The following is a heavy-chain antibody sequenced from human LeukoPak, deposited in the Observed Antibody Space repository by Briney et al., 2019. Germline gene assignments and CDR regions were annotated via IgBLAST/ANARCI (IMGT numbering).Heavy chain of an antibody. CDR3: ARDSTPEALGGYGDSPILDS. CDR2: MSYDGNSK. CDR1: GFTFSSYG. Sequence: GRSLRLSCAASGFTFSSYGMHWVRQAPGKGLEWVALMSYDGNSKYYADSVKGRFTISRDNSKNTLYLRMNSLSAGDTAVYFCARDSTPEALGGYGDSPILDSWGQGTLVIVSS. D-gene: IGHD4-17*01. V-gene: IGHV3-30*03. J-gene: IGHJ5*01.